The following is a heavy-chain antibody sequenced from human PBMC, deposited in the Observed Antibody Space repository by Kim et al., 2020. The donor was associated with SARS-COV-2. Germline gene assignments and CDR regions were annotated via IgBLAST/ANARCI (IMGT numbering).Heavy chain of an antibody. CDR3: ARDSGSGSYFGHWFDP. V-gene: IGHV1-8*01. D-gene: IGHD3-10*01. J-gene: IGHJ5*02. CDR1: GYTFTSYD. CDR2: MNPNSGNT. Sequence: ASVKVSCKASGYTFTSYDINWVRQATGQGLEWMGWMNPNSGNTGYAQKFQGRVTMTRNTSISTAYMELSSLRSEDTAVYYCARDSGSGSYFGHWFDPWGQGTLVTVSS.